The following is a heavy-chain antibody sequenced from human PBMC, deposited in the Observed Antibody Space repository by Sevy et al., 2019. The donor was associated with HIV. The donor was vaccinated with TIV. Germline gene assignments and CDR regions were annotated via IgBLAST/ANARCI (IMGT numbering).Heavy chain of an antibody. J-gene: IGHJ4*02. CDR3: ASLGWERVDDYGGNWDY. Sequence: ASVKVSCKASGYAFSSYVIRWVRQAPGQGLEWMGWLSASNSKTNYAQNLQGRVTVTTDASTSTAYMDLRSLRSDDTAVYYCASLGWERVDDYGGNWDYWGQGTLVTVSS. V-gene: IGHV1-18*04. CDR1: GYAFSSYV. D-gene: IGHD4-17*01. CDR2: LSASNSKT.